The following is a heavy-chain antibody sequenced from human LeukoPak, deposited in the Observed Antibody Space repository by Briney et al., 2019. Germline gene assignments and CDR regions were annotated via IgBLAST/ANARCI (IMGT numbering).Heavy chain of an antibody. Sequence: GGSLRLSCAASEFSFSSYGMHWVRQPPGKGLEWVSFIRYDGAKKSYADSVKGRFTISRDNSKNTLYLQMNSLRAEDTAVYYCAKDPGGEVLPEYWGQGTLVTVSS. V-gene: IGHV3-30*02. CDR3: AKDPGGEVLPEY. CDR2: IRYDGAKK. J-gene: IGHJ4*02. CDR1: EFSFSSYG. D-gene: IGHD1-26*01.